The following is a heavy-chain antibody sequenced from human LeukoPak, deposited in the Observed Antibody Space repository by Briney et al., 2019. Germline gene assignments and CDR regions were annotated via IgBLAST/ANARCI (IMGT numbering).Heavy chain of an antibody. J-gene: IGHJ4*02. V-gene: IGHV3-21*01. CDR3: AKDSNTWSFDY. Sequence: TGGSLRLSCAASGFTFSSYSMNWVRQAPGKGLERVSSISSSSSYIYYADSVKGRFTISRDNFQNTVFLQMNSLRPEDTALYYCAKDSNTWSFDYWGQGTLVTVSS. CDR2: ISSSSSYI. CDR1: GFTFSSYS. D-gene: IGHD2-15*01.